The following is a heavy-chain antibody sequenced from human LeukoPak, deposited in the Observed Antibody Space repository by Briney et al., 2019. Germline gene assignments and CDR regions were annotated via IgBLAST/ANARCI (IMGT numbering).Heavy chain of an antibody. Sequence: GGSLRLSCAASGFTFSSYSMNWVRQAPGKGLEWVSSISSSSSYIYYADSVKGRFTISRDNAKYSLYLQMNSLRAEDTAVYYCARDQVSAGAIDYWGQGTLVTVSS. CDR2: ISSSSSYI. V-gene: IGHV3-21*01. CDR3: ARDQVSAGAIDY. J-gene: IGHJ4*02. CDR1: GFTFSSYS. D-gene: IGHD1-26*01.